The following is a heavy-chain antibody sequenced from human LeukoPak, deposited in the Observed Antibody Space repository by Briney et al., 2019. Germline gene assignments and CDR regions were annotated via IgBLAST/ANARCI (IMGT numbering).Heavy chain of an antibody. D-gene: IGHD1-7*01. J-gene: IGHJ5*02. V-gene: IGHV1-69*04. Sequence: EASVKVSCKASGGTFSSYAISWVRQAPGQGLEWMGRIIPILGIANYAQKFQGRVTITADKSTSTAYMELSSLRSEDTAVYYCARSGGWNLNWFDPWGQGTLVTVSS. CDR2: IIPILGIA. CDR3: ARSGGWNLNWFDP. CDR1: GGTFSSYA.